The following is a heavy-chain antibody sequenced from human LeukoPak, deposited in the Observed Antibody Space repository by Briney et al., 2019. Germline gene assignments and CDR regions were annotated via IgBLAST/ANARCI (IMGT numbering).Heavy chain of an antibody. V-gene: IGHV1-8*02. D-gene: IGHD3-10*01. CDR2: MNPNSGNT. CDR1: GYTFTGYY. Sequence: GASVKVSCKASGYTFTGYYMHWVRQAPGQGLEWMGWMNPNSGNTGYAQKFQGRVTMTRNTSISTAYMELSSLRSEDTAVYYCARGRWSAYGSGSYYKDYWGQGTLVTVSS. CDR3: ARGRWSAYGSGSYYKDY. J-gene: IGHJ4*02.